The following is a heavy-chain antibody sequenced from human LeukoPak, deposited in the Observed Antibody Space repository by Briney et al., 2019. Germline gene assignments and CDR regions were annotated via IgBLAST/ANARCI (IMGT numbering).Heavy chain of an antibody. CDR1: GGSFSGYY. V-gene: IGHV4-34*01. J-gene: IGHJ4*02. CDR2: INHSGST. Sequence: PSETLSLTCAVYGGSFSGYYWSWIRQPPGKGLESIGEINHSGSTNYNPSLKSRVNISVDTSKNQFSLKLSSVTAADTAVYYCARGGYGGNPLDYWGQGTLVTVSS. D-gene: IGHD4-23*01. CDR3: ARGGYGGNPLDY.